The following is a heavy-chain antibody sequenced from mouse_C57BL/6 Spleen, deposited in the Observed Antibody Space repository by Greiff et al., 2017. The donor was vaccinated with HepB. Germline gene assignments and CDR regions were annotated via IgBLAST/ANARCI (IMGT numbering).Heavy chain of an antibody. CDR3: ARSYYGSSFHWYFDV. V-gene: IGHV1-54*01. D-gene: IGHD1-1*01. Sequence: QVQLKQSGAELVRPGTSVKVSCKASGYAFTNYLIEWVKQRPGQGLEWIGVINPGSGGTNYNEKFKGKATLTADKSSSTAYMQLSSLTSEDSAVYFCARSYYGSSFHWYFDVWGTGTTVTVSS. J-gene: IGHJ1*03. CDR2: INPGSGGT. CDR1: GYAFTNYL.